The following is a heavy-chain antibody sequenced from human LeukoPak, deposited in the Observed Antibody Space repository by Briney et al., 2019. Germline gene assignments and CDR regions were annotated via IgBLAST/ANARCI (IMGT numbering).Heavy chain of an antibody. CDR2: VGHSGTT. Sequence: SETLSLTCAVYGGSLNDYLWSWIRQPPGQGLEWIGEVGHSGTTNYNPSLKSRVTISVDTSKNQFSLQLTSVTAADTAVYYCARELISSRAAFDTWGQGTVVTVSS. CDR3: ARELISSRAAFDT. D-gene: IGHD3-10*01. V-gene: IGHV4-34*01. CDR1: GGSLNDYL. J-gene: IGHJ3*02.